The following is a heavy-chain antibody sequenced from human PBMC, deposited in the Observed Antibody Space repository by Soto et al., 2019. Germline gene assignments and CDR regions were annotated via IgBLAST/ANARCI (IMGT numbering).Heavy chain of an antibody. CDR2: ISGSGDST. CDR3: ARRGSGSYYDY. V-gene: IGHV3-23*01. Sequence: EVQLLESGGGLVQPGGSLRLSFAASGFTFSSYAIRWVRQARVKGVEWVSAISGSGDSTYYADSVKGRFTISRDNPKNTLYMQMNSLRAEDTAAYYCARRGSGSYYDYWGQGTLVTVSS. CDR1: GFTFSSYA. D-gene: IGHD1-26*01. J-gene: IGHJ4*02.